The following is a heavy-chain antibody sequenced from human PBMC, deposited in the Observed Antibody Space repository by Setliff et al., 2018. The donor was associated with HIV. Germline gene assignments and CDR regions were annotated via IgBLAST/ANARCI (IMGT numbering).Heavy chain of an antibody. J-gene: IGHJ6*03. V-gene: IGHV4-39*01. CDR2: IYYSGST. Sequence: TLSLTCTVSGGSISSNSYYWGWIRQPPGKGLEWIGSIYYSGSTYYNPSLKSRVTISVDTSKNQFSLKLSSVTAADTAVYYCARQGGYSGYGFYYYYYYMDVWG. D-gene: IGHD5-12*01. CDR1: GGSISSNSYY. CDR3: ARQGGYSGYGFYYYYYYMDV.